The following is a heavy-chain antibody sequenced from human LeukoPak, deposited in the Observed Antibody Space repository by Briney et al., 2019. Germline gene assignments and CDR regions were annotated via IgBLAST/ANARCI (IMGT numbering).Heavy chain of an antibody. CDR2: IYYSGST. Sequence: PSETLSLTCTVSGGSISSYYWSWIRQPPGKGLEWIGYIYYSGSTNYNPSLKSRVTISVDTSKNQFSLKLSSVTAADTAVYYCARAPPYSGSSFDYWGQGTLVTVSS. V-gene: IGHV4-59*01. CDR1: GGSISSYY. CDR3: ARAPPYSGSSFDY. D-gene: IGHD1-26*01. J-gene: IGHJ4*02.